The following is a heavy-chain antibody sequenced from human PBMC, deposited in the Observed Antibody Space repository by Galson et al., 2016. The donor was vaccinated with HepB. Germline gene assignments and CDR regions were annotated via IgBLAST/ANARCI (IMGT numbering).Heavy chain of an antibody. CDR2: XHPXXSET. Sequence: QSGAEVKKPGESLKIXXXCSXXXFTXXFIXXXRQXXGKGXXWMXXXHPXXSETVYXXSFEGQVTXSAXXSITTAFLQXGSLKASDTAKYYCAKHRTTSRRGXFDIWGXXTMXIXSS. V-gene: IGHV5-51*01. CDR3: AKHRTTSRRGXFDI. CDR1: XXXFTXXF. J-gene: IGHJ3*02. D-gene: IGHD2/OR15-2a*01.